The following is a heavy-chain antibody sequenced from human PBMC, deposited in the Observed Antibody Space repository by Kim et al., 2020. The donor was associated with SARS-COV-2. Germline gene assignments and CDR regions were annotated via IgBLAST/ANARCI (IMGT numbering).Heavy chain of an antibody. D-gene: IGHD3-22*01. Sequence: SVKVSCKASGGTFSSYAISWVRQAPGQGLEWMGGIIPIFGTANYAQKFQGRVTITADESTSTAYMELSSLRSEDTAVYYCARAGAYYDSSGYLYYFDYWGQGTLVTVSS. CDR3: ARAGAYYDSSGYLYYFDY. V-gene: IGHV1-69*13. CDR2: IIPIFGTA. CDR1: GGTFSSYA. J-gene: IGHJ4*02.